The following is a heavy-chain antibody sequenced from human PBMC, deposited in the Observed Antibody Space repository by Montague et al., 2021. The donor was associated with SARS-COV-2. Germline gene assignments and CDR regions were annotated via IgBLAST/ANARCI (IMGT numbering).Heavy chain of an antibody. CDR3: ARTSQYCDTTSCYLPNAMDV. J-gene: IGHJ6*02. Sequence: SETLSLTCTVSHYSITYAYYWGWVRQPPGKGLEWIGNIWHGGSTYYNPSLKSRVTISVDTSKNQFSLKLTSVTAADTAVYCCARTSQYCDTTSCYLPNAMDVWRQGTTVTVSS. D-gene: IGHD2-2*01. V-gene: IGHV4-38-2*02. CDR2: IWHGGST. CDR1: HYSITYAYY.